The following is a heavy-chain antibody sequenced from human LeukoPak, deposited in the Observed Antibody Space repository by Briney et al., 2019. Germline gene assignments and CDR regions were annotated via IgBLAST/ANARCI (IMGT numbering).Heavy chain of an antibody. Sequence: GASVKVSCKASGYTFTNNYLHWVRQAPGQGLEWMGMHYPRDGSTSYAQNFQGRVTVTRDTSTTTVHMELRGLRSEDTAVYYCARDQEGFDYWGQGTVVTVSS. V-gene: IGHV1-46*01. CDR2: HYPRDGST. CDR1: GYTFTNNY. J-gene: IGHJ4*02. CDR3: ARDQEGFDY.